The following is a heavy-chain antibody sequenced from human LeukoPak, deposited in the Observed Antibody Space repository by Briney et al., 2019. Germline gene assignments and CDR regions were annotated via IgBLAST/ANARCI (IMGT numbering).Heavy chain of an antibody. Sequence: PGGSLRLSCAASGFTFSSYSMNWVRQAPRKGLEWVSSISSSSSYIYYADSVKGRFTISRDNAKNSLYLQMNSLRAEDTAVYYCAEMGDTAMVHWGQGTLVTVSS. V-gene: IGHV3-21*01. CDR1: GFTFSSYS. CDR2: ISSSSSYI. J-gene: IGHJ4*02. D-gene: IGHD5-18*01. CDR3: AEMGDTAMVH.